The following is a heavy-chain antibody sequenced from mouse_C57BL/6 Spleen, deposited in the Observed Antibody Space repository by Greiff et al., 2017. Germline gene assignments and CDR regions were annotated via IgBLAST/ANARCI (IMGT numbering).Heavy chain of an antibody. J-gene: IGHJ3*01. Sequence: VQLQQPGAELVMPGASVKLSCKASGYTFTSYWMHWVKQRPGQGLEWIGEIDPSDSYTNYNQKFKGKSTLTVDKSSSTAYMQLSSLTSEDSAVYYCAGAYSNSFAYWGQGTLVTVSA. CDR1: GYTFTSYW. D-gene: IGHD2-5*01. V-gene: IGHV1-69*01. CDR2: IDPSDSYT. CDR3: AGAYSNSFAY.